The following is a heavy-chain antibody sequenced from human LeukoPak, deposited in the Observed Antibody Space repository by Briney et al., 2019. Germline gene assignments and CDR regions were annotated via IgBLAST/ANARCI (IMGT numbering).Heavy chain of an antibody. D-gene: IGHD6-19*01. J-gene: IGHJ4*02. CDR2: IIPIFGTA. CDR3: ARVYLSNGHCSGWYFDY. Sequence: SVKVSCKASGGTFSSYAISWVRQAPGQGLEWMGGIIPIFGTANYAQKFQGRVTITTDESTSTAYMELSSLRSEDTAVYYCARVYLSNGHCSGWYFDYWGQGTLVTVPS. V-gene: IGHV1-69*05. CDR1: GGTFSSYA.